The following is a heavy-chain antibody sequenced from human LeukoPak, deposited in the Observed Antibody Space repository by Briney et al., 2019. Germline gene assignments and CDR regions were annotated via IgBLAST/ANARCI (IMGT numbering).Heavy chain of an antibody. CDR1: GYTFTSYG. J-gene: IGHJ4*02. CDR3: ARMGAYDILTGYYETSNFDY. CDR2: ISAYNGNT. V-gene: IGHV1-18*01. Sequence: EASVKVSCTASGYTFTSYGISWVRQAPGQGLEWMGWISAYNGNTNYAQKLQGRVTMTTDTSTSTAYMELRSLRSDDTAVYYCARMGAYDILTGYYETSNFDYWGQGTLVTVSS. D-gene: IGHD3-9*01.